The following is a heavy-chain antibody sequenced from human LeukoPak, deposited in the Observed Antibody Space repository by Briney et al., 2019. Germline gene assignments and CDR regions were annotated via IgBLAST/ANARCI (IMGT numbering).Heavy chain of an antibody. CDR3: ARSWELYYFDY. CDR2: IYDSGST. CDR1: GGSISSYY. Sequence: SETLSLTCTVSGGSISSYYRSWIRQPPGKGLEWIGYIYDSGSTSYNPSLKSRVTISVDTSKNQFSLKLSSVTAADTAVYYCARSWELYYFDYWGQGTLVTVSS. J-gene: IGHJ4*02. V-gene: IGHV4-59*01. D-gene: IGHD4-23*01.